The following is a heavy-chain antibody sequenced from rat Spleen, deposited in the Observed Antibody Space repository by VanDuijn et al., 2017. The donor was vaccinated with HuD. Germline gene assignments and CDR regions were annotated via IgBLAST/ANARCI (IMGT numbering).Heavy chain of an antibody. CDR1: GFIFSNFD. CDR2: ISPSGTGT. CDR3: ARAGYLRDWYFDF. Sequence: EVQLVESGGGLVQPGRSLKLSCAASGFIFSNFDLAWVRQAPTKGLEWVASISPSGTGTYYRDSVKGRFTVSRDDTENTLYLQMDSLRSEDTATYFCARAGYLRDWYFDFWGPGTMVTVSS. V-gene: IGHV5S13*01. J-gene: IGHJ1*01. D-gene: IGHD2-2*01.